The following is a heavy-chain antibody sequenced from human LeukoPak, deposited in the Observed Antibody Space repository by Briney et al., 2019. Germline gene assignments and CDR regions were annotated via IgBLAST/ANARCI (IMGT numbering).Heavy chain of an antibody. CDR3: ARDLYSSGWYGARAFDY. J-gene: IGHJ4*02. CDR2: INAGNGNT. Sequence: GASVKVSCKASGYTFTSYAMHWVRQAPGQSLEWMGWINAGNGNTKYSQKFQGRVTITRDTSASTAYMELSSLRSEDTAVYYCARDLYSSGWYGARAFDYWGQGTLVTVSS. V-gene: IGHV1-3*01. D-gene: IGHD6-19*01. CDR1: GYTFTSYA.